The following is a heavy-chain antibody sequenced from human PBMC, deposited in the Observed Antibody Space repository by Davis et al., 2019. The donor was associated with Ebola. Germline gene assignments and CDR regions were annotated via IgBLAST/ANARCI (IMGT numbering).Heavy chain of an antibody. Sequence: PSETLSLTCAVSGGSISSSNWWSWVRQPPGKGLEWIGEIYHSGSTNYNPSLKSRVTISVDKSKNQFSLKLSSVTAADTAVYYCARGGYNWKIPFDYWGQGTLVTVSS. CDR2: IYHSGST. CDR1: GGSISSSNW. D-gene: IGHD1-20*01. J-gene: IGHJ4*02. CDR3: ARGGYNWKIPFDY. V-gene: IGHV4-4*02.